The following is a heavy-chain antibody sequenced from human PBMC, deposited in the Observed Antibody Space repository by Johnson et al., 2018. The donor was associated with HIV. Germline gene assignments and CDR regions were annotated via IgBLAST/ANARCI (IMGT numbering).Heavy chain of an antibody. CDR3: ARACRDGYTCDAFDI. V-gene: IGHV3-30*02. D-gene: IGHD5-24*01. Sequence: QVQLVESGGGVVQPGGSLRLSCAASGFTFSSYGMHWVRQAPGKGLEWVAFIRYDGSNKYYADSVKGQFTISRDNSKNTLYLQMKSLRGEDTAVYYCARACRDGYTCDAFDIWGQGTMVTVSS. J-gene: IGHJ3*02. CDR2: IRYDGSNK. CDR1: GFTFSSYG.